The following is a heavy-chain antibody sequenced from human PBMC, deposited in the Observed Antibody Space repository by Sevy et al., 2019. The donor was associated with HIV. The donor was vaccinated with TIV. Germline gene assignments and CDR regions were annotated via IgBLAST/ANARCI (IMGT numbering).Heavy chain of an antibody. CDR1: GGSISSSSYY. Sequence: SETLSLTCIVSGGSISSSSYYWGWMRQPPGKGLEWIGSIYYSGNTYYNPSLKSRVTISVDTSKKQFSLKLSSVTAADTAVYYCATRLGYCSGSSCYPPEYFHHWGQGTLVTVSS. V-gene: IGHV4-39*01. CDR2: IYYSGNT. D-gene: IGHD2-15*01. CDR3: ATRLGYCSGSSCYPPEYFHH. J-gene: IGHJ1*01.